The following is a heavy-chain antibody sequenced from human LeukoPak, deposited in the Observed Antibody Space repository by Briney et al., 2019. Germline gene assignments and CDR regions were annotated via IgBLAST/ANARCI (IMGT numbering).Heavy chain of an antibody. D-gene: IGHD6-13*01. V-gene: IGHV3-23*01. J-gene: IGHJ4*02. Sequence: GGSLRLSCAASGFTFSSYAMSWVRQAPGKGLEWVSAISDSGAITSYAGSVKGRFTMSRDNSKNTMSLQMNSLRTEDTAVYYCAPDLRGSAWSLDYWGQGTLVTVSS. CDR2: ISDSGAIT. CDR1: GFTFSSYA. CDR3: APDLRGSAWSLDY.